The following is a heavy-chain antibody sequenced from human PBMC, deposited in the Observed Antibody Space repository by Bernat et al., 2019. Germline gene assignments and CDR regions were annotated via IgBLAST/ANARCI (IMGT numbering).Heavy chain of an antibody. V-gene: IGHV3-23*01. D-gene: IGHD5-24*01. J-gene: IGHJ3*02. CDR1: GFSLSDFA. CDR3: VRDSTTYNGVWDAFDI. Sequence: EVQLLGSGGGFVQPGGSMRLSCVASGFSLSDFAMNWVRQAPGTGLGWVSSIGGGGGDRYYADSVRGRFTVSRDNSKGTLYLQLSSLRAEDTAIYYCVRDSTTYNGVWDAFDIWGQGSVVTVSS. CDR2: IGGGGGDR.